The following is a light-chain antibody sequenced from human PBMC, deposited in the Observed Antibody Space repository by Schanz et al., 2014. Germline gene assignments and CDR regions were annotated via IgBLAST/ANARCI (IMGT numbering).Light chain of an antibody. CDR2: KAS. V-gene: IGKV1-5*03. CDR3: QRTYNAPVT. Sequence: DIQMTQSPSTLSASVGDRVTITCRASQSINSWLAWYQQKPGKAPKLLIYKASSLDSGVPSRFSGSGSGTDFTLTISSLQPEDVATYYGQRTYNAPVTFGQGTKVEIK. J-gene: IGKJ1*01. CDR1: QSINSW.